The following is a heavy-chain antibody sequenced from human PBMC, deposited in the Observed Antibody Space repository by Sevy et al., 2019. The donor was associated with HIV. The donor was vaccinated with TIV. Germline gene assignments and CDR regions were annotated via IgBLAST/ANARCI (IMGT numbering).Heavy chain of an antibody. CDR3: VTPRGTDWYEGAGGYFDL. J-gene: IGHJ2*01. V-gene: IGHV4-39*02. CDR2: IYNTGST. CDR1: GGSIRINSYY. Sequence: SETLSLTCTVSGGSIRINSYYWGWVRQPPGKGLEWIGSIYNTGSTSYNPSLKSRVTISVDTSKNNFSLRLTSVTAADTAVYYCVTPRGTDWYEGAGGYFDLWGRGTLVTVSS. D-gene: IGHD6-19*01.